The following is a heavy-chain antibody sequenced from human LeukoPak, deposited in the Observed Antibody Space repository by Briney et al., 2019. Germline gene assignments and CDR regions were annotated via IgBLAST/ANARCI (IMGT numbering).Heavy chain of an antibody. V-gene: IGHV3-23*01. CDR3: AKGGGGMEYCFDF. CDR1: GFSFSIYA. J-gene: IGHJ4*02. D-gene: IGHD2-15*01. Sequence: GGSLRLSCAASGFSFSIYAMSWVRQGPGKGLEWVSGISGSGGSTSYADSVKGRFTISRDNTKNTLYLQMNSLRVEDTAVYYCAKGGGGMEYCFDFWGQGTLATVSS. CDR2: ISGSGGST.